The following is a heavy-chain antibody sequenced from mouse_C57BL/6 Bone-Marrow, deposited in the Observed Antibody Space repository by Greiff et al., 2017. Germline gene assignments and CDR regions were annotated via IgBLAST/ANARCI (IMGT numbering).Heavy chain of an antibody. Sequence: LMEPGASVKISCKASGYAFSSSWMNWVKQRPGKGIEWIGRIYPGDGDTNYNGKFKGKATLTADKSSSTAYMQLSSLTSEDSAVYFCARRSDFDYWGQGTTLTVSS. CDR3: ARRSDFDY. J-gene: IGHJ2*01. V-gene: IGHV1-82*01. CDR2: IYPGDGDT. CDR1: GYAFSSSW.